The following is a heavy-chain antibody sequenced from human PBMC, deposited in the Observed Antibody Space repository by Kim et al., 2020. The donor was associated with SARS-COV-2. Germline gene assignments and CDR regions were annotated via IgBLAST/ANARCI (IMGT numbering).Heavy chain of an antibody. Sequence: NSAQKFKGRVTIAADESTSTAYMELSSLRSEDTAVYYCARSGVERSWFDPWGQGTLVTVSS. D-gene: IGHD1-1*01. V-gene: IGHV1-69*01. CDR3: ARSGVERSWFDP. J-gene: IGHJ5*02.